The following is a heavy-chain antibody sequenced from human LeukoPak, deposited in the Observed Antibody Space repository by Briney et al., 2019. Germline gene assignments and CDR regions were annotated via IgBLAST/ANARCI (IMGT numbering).Heavy chain of an antibody. J-gene: IGHJ3*02. D-gene: IGHD2-15*01. CDR1: GFTFSSYS. CDR2: ISSSSSYI. V-gene: IGHV3-21*01. CDR3: ARVFFSCSGHAFDI. Sequence: PGGSLRLSCAASGFTFSSYSMNWVRQAPGKGLEWVSSISSSSSYIYYADSVKGGFTISRENAKRSLCMQMNRLRAEDTAVYYCARVFFSCSGHAFDIWGQGTMVTVSS.